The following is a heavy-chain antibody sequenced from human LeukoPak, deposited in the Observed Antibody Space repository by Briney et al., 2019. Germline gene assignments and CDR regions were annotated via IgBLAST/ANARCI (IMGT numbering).Heavy chain of an antibody. Sequence: GRSLRLSCAASGFTFSSYAMHWVRQAPGKGLEWVAVISYDGSNKYYADSVKGRFTISRDNSKNTLYLQMNSLRAEDTAVYYCARDPDYYYYGMDVWGQGTTVTVSS. V-gene: IGHV3-30-3*01. J-gene: IGHJ6*02. CDR2: ISYDGSNK. CDR3: ARDPDYYYYGMDV. CDR1: GFTFSSYA.